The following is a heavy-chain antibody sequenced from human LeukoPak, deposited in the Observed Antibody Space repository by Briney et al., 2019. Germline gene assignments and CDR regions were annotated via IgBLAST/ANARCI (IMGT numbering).Heavy chain of an antibody. J-gene: IGHJ5*02. CDR2: INPNSGGT. D-gene: IGHD4-17*01. CDR3: ARAQYGDYSAWFDP. Sequence: ASVKVSCKASGYTFTGYYMHWVRQAPGQGLEWMGWINPNSGGTNYAQKFQGRVTMTRDTSISTAYVELSRLRSDDTAVYYCARAQYGDYSAWFDPWGQGTLVTVSS. CDR1: GYTFTGYY. V-gene: IGHV1-2*02.